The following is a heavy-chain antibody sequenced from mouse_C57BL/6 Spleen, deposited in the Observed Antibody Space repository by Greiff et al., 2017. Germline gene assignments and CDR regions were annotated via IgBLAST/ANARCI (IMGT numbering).Heavy chain of an antibody. V-gene: IGHV7-3*01. D-gene: IGHD1-3*01. CDR1: GFTFTDYY. CDR2: IRNKANGYTT. J-gene: IGHJ2*01. Sequence: EVKLVESGGGLVQPGGSLSLSCAASGFTFTDYYMSWVRQPPGKALEWLGFIRNKANGYTTEYSASVKGRFTISRDNSQSILYLQMNALRAEDSATYYCARDNVLNYYFDYWGQGTTLTVSS. CDR3: ARDNVLNYYFDY.